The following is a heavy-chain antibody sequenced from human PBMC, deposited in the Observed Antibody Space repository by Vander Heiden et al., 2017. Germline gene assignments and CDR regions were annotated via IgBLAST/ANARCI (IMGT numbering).Heavy chain of an antibody. Sequence: EVQLLESGGGLVQPGGSLRLSCAASGFTFGSYAMSWVRQAPGKGLEWVSAISGSGGSTYYADSVKGRFTISRDNSKNTLYLQMNSLRAEDTAVYYCAKDDYYDSSGPLDYWGQGTLVTVSS. V-gene: IGHV3-23*01. CDR2: ISGSGGST. D-gene: IGHD3-22*01. J-gene: IGHJ4*02. CDR3: AKDDYYDSSGPLDY. CDR1: GFTFGSYA.